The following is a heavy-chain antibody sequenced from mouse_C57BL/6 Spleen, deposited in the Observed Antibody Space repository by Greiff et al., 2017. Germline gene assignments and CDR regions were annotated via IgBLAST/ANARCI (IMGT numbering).Heavy chain of an antibody. V-gene: IGHV1-55*01. D-gene: IGHD1-1*01. Sequence: QVQLQQPGAELVKPGASVKMSCKASGYTFTSYWITWVKQRPGQGLEWIGDIYPGCGSTNYNEKCKSKATLTVDTSSSTAYMQLSSLPSEDSTVYYCARHDPACYYYGSSPYAMGYWGQGTSVTVSS. CDR1: GYTFTSYW. CDR3: ARHDPACYYYGSSPYAMGY. J-gene: IGHJ4*01. CDR2: IYPGCGST.